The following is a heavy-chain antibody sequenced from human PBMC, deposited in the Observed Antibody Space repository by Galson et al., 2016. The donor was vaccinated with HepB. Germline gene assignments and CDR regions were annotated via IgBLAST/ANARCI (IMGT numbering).Heavy chain of an antibody. CDR2: IYSGGTT. CDR1: GFTVSSNY. Sequence: SLRLSCAASGFTVSSNYMNWVRQAPGMGLEWVSVIYSGGTTYYADSVKGRFTISRDNSKNTPYLQMNSLRAEDTAVYYCARAEDPFQDAFDIWGQGTMVIVSS. V-gene: IGHV3-53*01. J-gene: IGHJ3*02. CDR3: ARAEDPFQDAFDI.